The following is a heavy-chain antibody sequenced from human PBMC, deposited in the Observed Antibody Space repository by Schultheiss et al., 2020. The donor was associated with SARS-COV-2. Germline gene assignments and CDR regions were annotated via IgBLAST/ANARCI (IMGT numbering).Heavy chain of an antibody. Sequence: GGSLRLSCAASGFTFDDYVMHWVRQAPGKGLEWVSGISWNSGSIGYADSVKGRFTISRDNAKNSLYLQMNSLRAEDTALYYCAKDIGGSSSWPIDYWGQGTLVTVSS. V-gene: IGHV3-9*01. CDR1: GFTFDDYV. J-gene: IGHJ4*02. D-gene: IGHD6-13*01. CDR3: AKDIGGSSSWPIDY. CDR2: ISWNSGSI.